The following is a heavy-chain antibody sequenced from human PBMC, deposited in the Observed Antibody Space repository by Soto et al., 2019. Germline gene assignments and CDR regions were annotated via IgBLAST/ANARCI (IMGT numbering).Heavy chain of an antibody. CDR2: IHYSVTT. Sequence: PSETLSLTCTVSGTSISSYYWSWIRQPPGKGLEWIANIHYSVTTNYNPSLASRVTLSVDTSKNQFSLKMTSVTAADRAMYFCARYNSYAIDYCGRRTLVTVSS. CDR3: ARYNSYAIDY. J-gene: IGHJ4*02. D-gene: IGHD2-8*01. CDR1: GTSISSYY. V-gene: IGHV4-59*01.